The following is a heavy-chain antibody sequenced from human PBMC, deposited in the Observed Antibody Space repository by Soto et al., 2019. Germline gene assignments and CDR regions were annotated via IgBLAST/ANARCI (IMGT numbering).Heavy chain of an antibody. CDR3: ATPGGFGMDV. Sequence: GESLKISCQGSGYNFATHWIGWVRHKAGKGLEWMGIIFPGDAETRYSPSFQGHITISADKSISIAYLRWSSLKASDTGMYYCATPGGFGMDVWGQGTTVTVS. D-gene: IGHD5-12*01. CDR2: IFPGDAET. J-gene: IGHJ6*02. V-gene: IGHV5-51*01. CDR1: GYNFATHW.